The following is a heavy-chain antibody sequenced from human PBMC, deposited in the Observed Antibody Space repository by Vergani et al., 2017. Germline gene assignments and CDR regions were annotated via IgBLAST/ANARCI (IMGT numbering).Heavy chain of an antibody. D-gene: IGHD3-10*01. CDR1: GGSFSGYY. CDR3: ARGRRITMVRGVSYNWFDP. J-gene: IGHJ5*02. Sequence: QVQLQQWGAGLLKPSETLSLTCAVYGGSFSGYYWSWIRQPPGKGLEWIGEINHSGSTNYNPSLKSRVTISVDTSKNQFSLKLSSVTAADTAVYCCARGRRITMVRGVSYNWFDPWGQGTLVTVSS. V-gene: IGHV4-34*01. CDR2: INHSGST.